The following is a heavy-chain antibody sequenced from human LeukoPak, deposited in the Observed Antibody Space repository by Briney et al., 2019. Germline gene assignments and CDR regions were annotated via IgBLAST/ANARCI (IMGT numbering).Heavy chain of an antibody. CDR1: GFTFSNYG. CDR3: AELGITMIGGV. Sequence: GGSLRLSCAASGFTFSNYGMHWVRQAPGKGLEWVAVISYDGSNKYYIDSVKGRFTISRDNSKNTLYLQMNSLRAGDTAVYYCAELGITMIGGVWGKGTTVTISS. D-gene: IGHD3-10*02. CDR2: ISYDGSNK. V-gene: IGHV3-30*18. J-gene: IGHJ6*04.